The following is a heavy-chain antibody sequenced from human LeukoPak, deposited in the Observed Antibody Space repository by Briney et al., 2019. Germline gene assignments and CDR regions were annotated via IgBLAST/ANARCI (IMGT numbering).Heavy chain of an antibody. CDR2: IYDSGST. CDR3: ARGYGSGSYYGY. V-gene: IGHV4-39*01. J-gene: IGHJ4*02. D-gene: IGHD3-10*01. CDR1: GGSIRSSYYY. Sequence: SETLSLTCTVSGGSIRSSYYYWGWIRQPPGKGLEWIGSIYDSGSTYYNPSLKSRVTISVDTSKNQFSLKLNSVTAADTAVYYCARGYGSGSYYGYWGQGTLVTVSS.